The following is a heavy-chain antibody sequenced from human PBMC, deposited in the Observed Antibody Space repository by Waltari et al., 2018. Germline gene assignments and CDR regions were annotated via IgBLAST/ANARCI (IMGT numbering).Heavy chain of an antibody. CDR2: IKQAGYT. CDR3: VRLEDCTGPGGHCYSGDPFALDV. Sequence: QVQLQQWGAGLLQSSETLSLTCAVYGGSFSGYYWGWVRQPPGKGLEWIGEIKQAGYTNHNPALRSRVTMSADTSKIQFSLKLNAVTPADTAVYYCVRLEDCTGPGGHCYSGDPFALDVWGQGTTVTVSS. D-gene: IGHD2-15*01. V-gene: IGHV4-34*02. J-gene: IGHJ6*02. CDR1: GGSFSGYY.